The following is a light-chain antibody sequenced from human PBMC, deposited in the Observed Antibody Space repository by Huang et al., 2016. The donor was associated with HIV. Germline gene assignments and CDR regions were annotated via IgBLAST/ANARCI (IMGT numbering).Light chain of an antibody. CDR3: QQRSNWIT. V-gene: IGKV3-11*01. J-gene: IGKJ5*01. CDR2: TAS. CDR1: QSIGNY. Sequence: EIVLTQSPATLSLSPGERATLSCRASQSIGNYLAWYQQKPGQAPRLLIYTASSRVTGIPARFSGSGSGTDFTLTISSLEPEDFAVYYCQQRSNWITVGQGTRLEIK.